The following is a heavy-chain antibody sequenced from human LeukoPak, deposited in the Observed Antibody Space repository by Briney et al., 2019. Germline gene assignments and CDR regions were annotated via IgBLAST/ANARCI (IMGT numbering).Heavy chain of an antibody. D-gene: IGHD2-21*01. CDR3: ARWNLLSYY. V-gene: IGHV3-11*04. CDR1: GFTFSDYY. Sequence: GGSLRLSCAASGFTFSDYYMSWIRQAPGKGLEWISYISSSDSTIYYADSVKGRFIISRDNAKNSLYLQMNSLRAEDTGVYYCARWNLLSYYWGQDTLVTVSS. J-gene: IGHJ4*02. CDR2: ISSSDSTI.